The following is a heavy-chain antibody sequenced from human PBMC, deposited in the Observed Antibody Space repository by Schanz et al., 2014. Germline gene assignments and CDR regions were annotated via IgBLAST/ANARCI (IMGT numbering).Heavy chain of an antibody. Sequence: QIQLVQSGPEVKKPGATVKVSCKASGYIFINSGISWVRQAPGQGLEWMGWISVYNHNKEYDQKFQGRVTMTTDTSTSPAYMALTDLRSDDTAVYYCARDRRFFDRDDLYYFDSWGQGTLVTVSS. V-gene: IGHV1-18*01. D-gene: IGHD3-3*01. J-gene: IGHJ4*02. CDR2: ISVYNHNK. CDR3: ARDRRFFDRDDLYYFDS. CDR1: GYIFINSG.